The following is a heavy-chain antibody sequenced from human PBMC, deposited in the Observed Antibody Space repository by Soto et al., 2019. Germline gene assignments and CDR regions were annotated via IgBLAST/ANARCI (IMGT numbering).Heavy chain of an antibody. J-gene: IGHJ6*03. CDR1: GYTFTSYG. D-gene: IGHD6-13*01. CDR2: ISAYNGNT. Sequence: QVQLVQSGAEVKKPGASVKVSCKASGYTFTSYGISWVRQAPGQGLKWMGWISAYNGNTNYAQKLQGRVTMTTDTSTSTAYMELRSLRSDDTAVYYCARASVSSSWYETRYYYYCMDVWCNGTTVTVSS. CDR3: ARASVSSSWYETRYYYYCMDV. V-gene: IGHV1-18*01.